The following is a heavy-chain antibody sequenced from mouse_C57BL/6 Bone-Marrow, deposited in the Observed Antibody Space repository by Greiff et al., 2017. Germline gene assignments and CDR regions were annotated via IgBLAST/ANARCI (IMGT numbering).Heavy chain of an antibody. CDR1: GFNIKDDY. CDR2: IDPENGDT. CDR3: TTFYYDYDGPPYWYFDV. Sequence: EVKLVESGAELVRPGASVKLSCTASGFNIKDDYMHWVKQRPEQGLEWIGWIDPENGDTEYASKFQGKDPITADTSSNTAYLQLSSLTSEDTAVYYCTTFYYDYDGPPYWYFDVWGTGTTVTVSS. D-gene: IGHD2-4*01. V-gene: IGHV14-4*01. J-gene: IGHJ1*03.